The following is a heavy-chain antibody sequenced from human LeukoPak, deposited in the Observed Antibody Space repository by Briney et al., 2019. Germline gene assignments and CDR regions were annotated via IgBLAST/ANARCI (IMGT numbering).Heavy chain of an antibody. D-gene: IGHD6-19*01. CDR2: ISDSGGST. J-gene: IGHJ4*02. CDR1: GFTFSFYA. Sequence: PGGPLRLSCAASGFTFSFYAMSWVRQAPGKGLEWVSAISDSGGSTYYADSVKGRFTISRDNSKNTLYLQMNSLRAEDTAVYYCAKDALRTSGWYYFDFWGQGTLVTVSS. CDR3: AKDALRTSGWYYFDF. V-gene: IGHV3-23*01.